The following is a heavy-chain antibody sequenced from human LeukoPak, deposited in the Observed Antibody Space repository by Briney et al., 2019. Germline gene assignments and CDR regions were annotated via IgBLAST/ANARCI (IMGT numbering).Heavy chain of an antibody. Sequence: SQTLSLTCTVSGGSISSGNYYWSWVRQPAGKGLEWIGRIYTNGGISGSTFYNPSLKSRVTMSVDTSKNQFSLNLNFVTAADTAVYFCARSVGGSYYYYYMDVWGTGTTVTVSS. J-gene: IGHJ6*03. CDR3: ARSVGGSYYYYYMDV. CDR2: IYTNGGISGST. CDR1: GGSISSGNYY. D-gene: IGHD3-10*01. V-gene: IGHV4-61*02.